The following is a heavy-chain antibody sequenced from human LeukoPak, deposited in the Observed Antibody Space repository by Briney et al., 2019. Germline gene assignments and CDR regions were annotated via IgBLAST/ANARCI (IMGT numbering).Heavy chain of an antibody. J-gene: IGHJ4*02. CDR1: GFTFSNFA. CDR2: ITSSGGST. CDR3: AKRSGAWELDY. Sequence: PGGSLRLSCAASGFTFSNFAMTWVRQAPGKELEWVSSITSSGGSTYYAVSVKGRFTISRDNSKNTLHLQMNSLRAEDTAVYFCAKRSGAWELDYWGQGNLVTVSS. D-gene: IGHD3-3*01. V-gene: IGHV3-23*01.